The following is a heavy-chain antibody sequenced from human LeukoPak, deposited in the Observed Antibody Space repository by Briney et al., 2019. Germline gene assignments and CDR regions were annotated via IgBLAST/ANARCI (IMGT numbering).Heavy chain of an antibody. D-gene: IGHD1-26*01. CDR1: GFTFSSYA. V-gene: IGHV3-23*01. Sequence: GGSLRLSCAASGFTFSSYAMSWVRQAPAKGQEWVWGISDSGDIRYYADSVKGRFTISRDNFKNTLYVQMNSLRVEDTAVYFCAKDRRGGSYYAATLDIWGPGTMVTVSS. CDR2: ISDSGDIR. J-gene: IGHJ3*02. CDR3: AKDRRGGSYYAATLDI.